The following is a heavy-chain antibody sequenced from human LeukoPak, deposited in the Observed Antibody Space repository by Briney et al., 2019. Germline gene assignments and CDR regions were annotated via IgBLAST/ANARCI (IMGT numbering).Heavy chain of an antibody. Sequence: GGSLRLSCAASGFIFTNHAMNWVRQAPGKGLEWVPGISGSGGSTYYAGSVKGRFTISRDNSKNTLYMQMNSLRAEETAVYYCAKGFRSGTYPLDYWGQGTLVTISS. CDR2: ISGSGGST. CDR1: GFIFTNHA. J-gene: IGHJ4*02. V-gene: IGHV3-23*01. D-gene: IGHD3-10*01. CDR3: AKGFRSGTYPLDY.